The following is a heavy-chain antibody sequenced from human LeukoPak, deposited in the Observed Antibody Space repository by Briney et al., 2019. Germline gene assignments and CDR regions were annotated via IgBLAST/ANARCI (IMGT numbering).Heavy chain of an antibody. CDR3: ARGTYYYDSSGYSFDY. Sequence: PSETLSLTCAVYGGSFSGYYWSWIRQPPGKGLEWIGEINRSGSTNYNPASKRRVNISVDTSKNQFYLKLSSVTDADTAVYYCARGTYYYDSSGYSFDYWGQGTLVTVSS. V-gene: IGHV4-34*01. J-gene: IGHJ4*02. CDR2: INRSGST. D-gene: IGHD3-22*01. CDR1: GGSFSGYY.